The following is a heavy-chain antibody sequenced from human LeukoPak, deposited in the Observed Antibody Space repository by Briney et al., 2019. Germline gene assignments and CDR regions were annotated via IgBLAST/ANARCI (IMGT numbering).Heavy chain of an antibody. CDR1: GYTFTSYY. V-gene: IGHV1-46*01. CDR3: ARAYANYYDSSGYLNWFDP. Sequence: GASVKVSCKASGYTFTSYYMHWVRQAPGQGLEWMGIINPSGGSTSYAQKFQGRVTTTKDTSTSTVYMELSSLRSEDTAVYYCARAYANYYDSSGYLNWFDPWGQGTLVTVSS. J-gene: IGHJ5*02. D-gene: IGHD3-22*01. CDR2: INPSGGST.